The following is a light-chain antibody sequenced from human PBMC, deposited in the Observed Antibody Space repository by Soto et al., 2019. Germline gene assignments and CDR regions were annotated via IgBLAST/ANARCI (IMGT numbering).Light chain of an antibody. Sequence: QSVLTQPPSVSGAPEQRVIISCTGSSSNIGAGRDVHWYRQFPGEAPKFLISDSNHRPSGVPDRFSVSKSGASASLAITGLRPEDEGDYFCQSYGTSLSGLYVFGTGTKVTVL. V-gene: IGLV1-40*01. CDR3: QSYGTSLSGLYV. J-gene: IGLJ1*01. CDR2: DSN. CDR1: SSNIGAGRD.